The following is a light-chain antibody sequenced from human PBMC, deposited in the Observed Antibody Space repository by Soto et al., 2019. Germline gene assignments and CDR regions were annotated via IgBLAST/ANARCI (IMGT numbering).Light chain of an antibody. CDR2: DAS. V-gene: IGKV3-11*01. CDR1: QSVSSY. J-gene: IGKJ1*01. Sequence: EIVLTQSPATLSLSPGERATLSCRASQSVSSYLAWYQQKPGQAPRLLIYDASNRATGIPARFSGSGSGTDFTLTINSLQSEDFAVYYCLQHNNWWTFGQGTKVDIK. CDR3: LQHNNWWT.